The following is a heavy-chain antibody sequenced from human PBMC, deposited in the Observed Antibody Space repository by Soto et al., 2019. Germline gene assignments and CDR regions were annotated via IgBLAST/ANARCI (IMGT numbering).Heavy chain of an antibody. V-gene: IGHV3-7*01. CDR2: IKQDGSER. J-gene: IGHJ4*02. D-gene: IGHD5-18*01. CDR3: AREDTYGLYVDY. CDR1: GFTFSSHW. Sequence: VQLVESGGGLVQPGGSQRLSCAASGFTFSSHWMTWVRQAPGKGLEWVANIKQDGSERYYVDSVKGRFSISRDNAENSLYLQMTGLRAEDTAVYYCAREDTYGLYVDYWGQGTLVTVSS.